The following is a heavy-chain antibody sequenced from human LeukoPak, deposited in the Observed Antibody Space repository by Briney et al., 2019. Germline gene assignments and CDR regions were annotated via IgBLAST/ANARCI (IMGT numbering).Heavy chain of an antibody. J-gene: IGHJ4*02. V-gene: IGHV4-4*07. CDR1: GGSIGSYY. Sequence: SETLSLTCTVSGGSIGSYYWSWIRQPAGKGLEWIGRIYTSGGTVYNPSLKSRVTMSVDTSKNQFSLKLSSVTAADAAVYYCARGVFYYDTSGRGYYFDYWGQGTLVTVSS. CDR2: IYTSGGT. D-gene: IGHD3-22*01. CDR3: ARGVFYYDTSGRGYYFDY.